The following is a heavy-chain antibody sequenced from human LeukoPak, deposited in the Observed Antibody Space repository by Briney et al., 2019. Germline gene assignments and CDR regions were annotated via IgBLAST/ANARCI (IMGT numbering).Heavy chain of an antibody. V-gene: IGHV3-7*03. CDR2: IKQDGSEK. J-gene: IGHJ4*02. Sequence: GGSLRLSCAASGFTFSSYWMRWVRQVPGQGLEWVANIKQDGSEKFYVASVKGRFTISRDNGKSSLYLQMNSLRAEDTALYYCATSYDMGWLIGYWGQGTLVTVSS. D-gene: IGHD3/OR15-3a*01. CDR3: ATSYDMGWLIGY. CDR1: GFTFSSYW.